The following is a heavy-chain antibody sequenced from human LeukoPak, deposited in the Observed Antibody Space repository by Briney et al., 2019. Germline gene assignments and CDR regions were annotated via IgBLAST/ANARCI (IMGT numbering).Heavy chain of an antibody. CDR3: TKGTIWLPFDY. Sequence: GGSLRLSCAAFGFTFSTYGMHWVRQAPGKGLEWVAVIWSDGSNKYYADSVKGRFTISRDNSKNTLYLQMNSLRAEDTAVYYCTKGTIWLPFDYWGQGTLVTVSS. CDR1: GFTFSTYG. V-gene: IGHV3-33*06. J-gene: IGHJ4*02. CDR2: IWSDGSNK. D-gene: IGHD5-18*01.